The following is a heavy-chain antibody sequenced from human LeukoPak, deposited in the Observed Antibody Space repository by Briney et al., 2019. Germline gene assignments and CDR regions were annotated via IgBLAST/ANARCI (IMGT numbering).Heavy chain of an antibody. V-gene: IGHV3-7*05. J-gene: IGHJ4*02. CDR3: AGDAPAAGTQFDY. Sequence: GGSLRLSCAASGFSFSTAWMTWLRQAPGKGLEWVANIKQDGSQKYYVDSVKGRFTISRDNAKNSLYLQMNSLRAEDTAVYYCAGDAPAAGTQFDYWGQGTLVTVSS. D-gene: IGHD6-13*01. CDR1: GFSFSTAW. CDR2: IKQDGSQK.